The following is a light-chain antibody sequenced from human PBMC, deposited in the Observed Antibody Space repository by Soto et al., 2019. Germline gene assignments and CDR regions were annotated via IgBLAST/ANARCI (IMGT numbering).Light chain of an antibody. J-gene: IGKJ3*01. CDR3: QQYNNWPFT. CDR1: QSLRID. Sequence: DIVMTQSAANLSVCAGERASLXCRARQSLRIDFGWCQQKPGQAPRLLIYDASTRANGSPARFSGSGSATEFIPTISSLQSEDFAVYYGQQYNNWPFTFGPGTKVDIK. V-gene: IGKV3D-15*01. CDR2: DAS.